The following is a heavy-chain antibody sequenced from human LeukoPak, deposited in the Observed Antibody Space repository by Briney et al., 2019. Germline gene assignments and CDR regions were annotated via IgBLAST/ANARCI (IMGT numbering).Heavy chain of an antibody. CDR3: ARDRYYDSSGYHHPLDY. V-gene: IGHV3-21*01. CDR1: GFTFSSYS. J-gene: IGHJ4*02. Sequence: PGGSLRLSCAASGFTFSSYSMNWVRQAPGKGLEWVSSISSSSSYIYYADSVKGRFTISRDNTKNSLYLQMNSLRAEDTAVYYCARDRYYDSSGYHHPLDYWGQGTLVTVSS. D-gene: IGHD3-22*01. CDR2: ISSSSSYI.